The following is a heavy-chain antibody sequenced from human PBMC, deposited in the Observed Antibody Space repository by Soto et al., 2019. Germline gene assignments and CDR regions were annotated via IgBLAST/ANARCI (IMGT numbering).Heavy chain of an antibody. J-gene: IGHJ6*03. CDR2: INPNGGAT. D-gene: IGHD5-12*01. CDR3: ARESGGATATLDYYYFYMDV. CDR1: GYSFNDYY. Sequence: VQLAQSGAEVKKPGASVKVSCKTSGYSFNDYYIHWVRQAPGQGLEWMGWINPNGGATKYAQKFQGRVTVTRDTSIRTVYMELSSLRSDDTAVYYCARESGGATATLDYYYFYMDVWGKGTTVTVSS. V-gene: IGHV1-2*02.